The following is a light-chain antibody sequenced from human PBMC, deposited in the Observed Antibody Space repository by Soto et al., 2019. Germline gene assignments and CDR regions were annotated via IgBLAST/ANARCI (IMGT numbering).Light chain of an antibody. V-gene: IGKV3-20*01. Sequence: EIVLTQSPGTLSLSPGERATLSCRASQSVSNSYLAWYQQKPGQAPRLLIYGAYNRATGIPDRFSGSGSGTDFTLTISRLEPEDFAVYYCQQYGSSPLTFGPGTKVYIK. CDR1: QSVSNSY. CDR3: QQYGSSPLT. CDR2: GAY. J-gene: IGKJ3*01.